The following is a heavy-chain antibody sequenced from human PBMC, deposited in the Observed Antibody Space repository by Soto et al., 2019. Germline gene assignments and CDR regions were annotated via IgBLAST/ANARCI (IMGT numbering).Heavy chain of an antibody. CDR3: ARVRRRDGYNLFDY. CDR2: INPNSGGT. J-gene: IGHJ4*02. Sequence: ASVKVPCKASGYTFTGYYMHWVRQAPGQGLEWMGWINPNSGGTNYAQKFQGRVTMTRDTSISTAYMELSRLRSDDTAVYYCARVRRRDGYNLFDYWGQGTLVTVSS. CDR1: GYTFTGYY. V-gene: IGHV1-2*02. D-gene: IGHD5-12*01.